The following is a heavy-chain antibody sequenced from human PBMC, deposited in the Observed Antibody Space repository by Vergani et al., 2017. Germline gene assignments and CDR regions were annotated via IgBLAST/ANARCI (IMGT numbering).Heavy chain of an antibody. J-gene: IGHJ6*03. V-gene: IGHV4-59*01. CDR2: IDYTGNT. Sequence: QVQLQESGPGLVKSSETLSLTCTISGGSISAFYLSWIRLAPGKGLEWIGYIDYTGNTRYNVALNSRPTLTCDTDQNQFSMRLSSVTSADTALYFCARERVNYMEVWGKGTTVIVSS. D-gene: IGHD3-3*01. CDR3: ARERVNYMEV. CDR1: GGSISAFY.